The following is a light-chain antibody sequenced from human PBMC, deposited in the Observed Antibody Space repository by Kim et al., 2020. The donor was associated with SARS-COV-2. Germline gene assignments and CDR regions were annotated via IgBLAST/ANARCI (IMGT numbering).Light chain of an antibody. CDR1: HGVSSF. J-gene: IGKJ4*01. V-gene: IGKV3D-11*01. CDR2: DAS. CDR3: QQRSNWPLT. Sequence: TLPLSTGERATPSCRASHGVSSFLAWYQQKPGQAPRLLIYDASNRATGIPARFSGSVSGTDFTLTISSLEPEDFAVYYCQQRSNWPLTFGGGTKVDIK.